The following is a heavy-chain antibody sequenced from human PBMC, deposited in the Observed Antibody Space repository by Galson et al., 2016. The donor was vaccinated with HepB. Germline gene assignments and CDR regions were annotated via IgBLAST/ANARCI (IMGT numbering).Heavy chain of an antibody. V-gene: IGHV4-39*01. J-gene: IGHJ4*02. CDR3: ARLPRKGSLSYFDF. Sequence: SETLSPTCTVSGGSISSSRNYWGWIRQPPGKGLEWIGSMYYSGSTYYNPSPKSRFTISVDTSKNQFSLQLSTVTAADTAVFYCARLPRKGSLSYFDFWGQGTLVTVSS. CDR1: GGSISSSRNY. CDR2: MYYSGST. D-gene: IGHD5/OR15-5a*01.